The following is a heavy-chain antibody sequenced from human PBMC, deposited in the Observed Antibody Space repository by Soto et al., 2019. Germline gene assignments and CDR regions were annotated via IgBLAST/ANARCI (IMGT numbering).Heavy chain of an antibody. V-gene: IGHV1-3*05. J-gene: IGHJ6*01. CDR1: GYTFTSYA. CDR3: ARGPSYYGMDV. CDR2: INAGNGNT. Sequence: QVQLVQSGAEEKKPGASVKVSCKASGYTFTSYAMHWVRQAPGQSLEWMGWINAGNGNTKYSQKFQGRVTITRDTSASTAYMELSSLRSEDTAVYYCARGPSYYGMDVWGQGTTVTVSS.